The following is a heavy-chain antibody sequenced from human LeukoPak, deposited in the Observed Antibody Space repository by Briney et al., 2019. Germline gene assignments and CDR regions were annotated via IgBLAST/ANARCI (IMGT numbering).Heavy chain of an antibody. CDR2: IYTSGSP. V-gene: IGHV4-4*09. CDR3: ARGYDAFDI. J-gene: IGHJ3*02. D-gene: IGHD6-13*01. CDR1: GGSISSYY. Sequence: KPSETLSLTCSVSGGSISSYYWSWIRQPPGKGLEWIGYIYTSGSPNYNPSLKSRVTMSVDTSKNQFSLKLSSVTAADTAVYYCARGYDAFDIWGQGTMVTVSS.